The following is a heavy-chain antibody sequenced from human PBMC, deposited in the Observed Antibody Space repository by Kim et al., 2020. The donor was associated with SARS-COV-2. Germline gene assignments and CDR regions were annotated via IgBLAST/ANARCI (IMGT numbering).Heavy chain of an antibody. V-gene: IGHV3-9*01. D-gene: IGHD3-22*01. J-gene: IGHJ3*02. Sequence: GGSLRLSCAASGFTFGDYAMHWVRQAPGKGLEWVSGISWNSGSIGYADSVKGRFTISRVNAKNSLYLQMNSLRAEDTALYYCAKEVRSLDAFDIWGQGTMVTVSS. CDR3: AKEVRSLDAFDI. CDR1: GFTFGDYA. CDR2: ISWNSGSI.